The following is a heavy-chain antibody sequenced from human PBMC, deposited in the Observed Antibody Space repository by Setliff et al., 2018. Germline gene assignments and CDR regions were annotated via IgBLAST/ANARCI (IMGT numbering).Heavy chain of an antibody. CDR2: ISAYNGNT. CDR3: VKEMGLYSSSSDYFDY. J-gene: IGHJ4*02. CDR1: GYTFTSYG. V-gene: IGHV1-18*01. D-gene: IGHD6-6*01. Sequence: ASVKVSCKASGYTFTSYGISWVRQAPGQGLEWMGWISAYNGNTNYAQKPQGRVTMTTDTSTSTAYMELRSLRSDDTAVYYCVKEMGLYSSSSDYFDYWGQGTLVTVSS.